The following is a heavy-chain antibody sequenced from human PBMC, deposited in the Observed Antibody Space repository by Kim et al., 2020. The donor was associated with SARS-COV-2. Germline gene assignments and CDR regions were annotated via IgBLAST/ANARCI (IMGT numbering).Heavy chain of an antibody. CDR1: GGTFSSYA. CDR2: SIPIFGTA. V-gene: IGHV1-69*06. J-gene: IGHJ4*02. D-gene: IGHD4-17*01. CDR3: ARDYGGNSGYFDY. Sequence: SVKVSCKASGGTFSSYAISWLRQAPVQGLEWMGGSIPIFGTANYAQKFQGRVTINADKSTSTAYMELSSLRSEDTTVYYCARDYGGNSGYFDYWGQGTLVTVSS.